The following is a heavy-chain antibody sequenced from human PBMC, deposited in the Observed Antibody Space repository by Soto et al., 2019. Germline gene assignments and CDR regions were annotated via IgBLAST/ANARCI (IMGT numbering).Heavy chain of an antibody. CDR1: GGSISSSSYY. CDR3: ATTKQGEEAAAGLSDYGMDV. V-gene: IGHV4-39*07. J-gene: IGHJ6*02. D-gene: IGHD6-13*01. CDR2: IYYSGST. Sequence: SETLSLTCTVSGGSISSSSYYWGWIRQPPGKGLEWIGSIYYSGSTYYNPSLKSRVTISVDTSKNQFSLKLSSVTAADTAVYYCATTKQGEEAAAGLSDYGMDVWGQGTTVTVSS.